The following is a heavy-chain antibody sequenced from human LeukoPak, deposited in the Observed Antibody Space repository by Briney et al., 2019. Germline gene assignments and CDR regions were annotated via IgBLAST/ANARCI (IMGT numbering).Heavy chain of an antibody. CDR3: ARSRDGYNPDAFDV. V-gene: IGHV3-11*03. Sequence: PGGSLRLSCAASGFTFSDYYMSWIRQAPGKGLEWVSYISSSSFINYADSVKGRFTISRDSAKNSLYLQMNSLRAEDTAVYYCARSRDGYNPDAFDVWGQGTMVTVSS. J-gene: IGHJ3*01. CDR1: GFTFSDYY. CDR2: ISSSSFI. D-gene: IGHD5-24*01.